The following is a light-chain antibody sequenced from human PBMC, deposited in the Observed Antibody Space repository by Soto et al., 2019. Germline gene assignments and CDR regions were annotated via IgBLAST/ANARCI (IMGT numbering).Light chain of an antibody. CDR1: ETVGSNY. CDR3: HHYGYGADT. Sequence: EVVLMQSPGTLSLSPGERATLSCRASETVGSNYLAWYQQQPGQAPRLLIFDASSRATGIPDSFSGNGSGTEFSLTISRLEPEDSAVYFCHHYGYGADTFGQGTKLEI. V-gene: IGKV3-20*01. CDR2: DAS. J-gene: IGKJ2*01.